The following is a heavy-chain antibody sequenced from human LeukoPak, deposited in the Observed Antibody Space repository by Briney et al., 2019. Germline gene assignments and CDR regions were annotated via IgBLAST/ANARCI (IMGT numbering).Heavy chain of an antibody. CDR3: ARDSADYYDFWSGYGSYGMDV. V-gene: IGHV3-66*01. Sequence: GGSLRLSCAASGFTFSSYWMSWVRQAPGKGLEWVSVIYSGGSTYYADSVKGRFTISRDNSKNTLYLQMNSLRAEDTAVYYCARDSADYYDFWSGYGSYGMDVWGQGTTVTVSS. CDR1: GFTFSSYW. J-gene: IGHJ6*02. D-gene: IGHD3-3*01. CDR2: IYSGGST.